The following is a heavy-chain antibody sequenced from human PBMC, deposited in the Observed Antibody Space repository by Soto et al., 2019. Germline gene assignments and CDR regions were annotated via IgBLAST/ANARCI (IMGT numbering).Heavy chain of an antibody. CDR3: ARGGSGYTWFNEF. CDR2: IIPVFQTA. J-gene: IGHJ4*02. Sequence: QEQLVQSGAEVKKPGSSVKVSCKASGGLFSSYAISWVRQVPGQGLEWMGGIIPVFQTAYYTQRFQGRVTITADESTNTAYMEPSSLRSEDTAIYYCARGGSGYTWFNEFWGQGTLVTVSS. CDR1: GGLFSSYA. V-gene: IGHV1-69*01. D-gene: IGHD3-22*01.